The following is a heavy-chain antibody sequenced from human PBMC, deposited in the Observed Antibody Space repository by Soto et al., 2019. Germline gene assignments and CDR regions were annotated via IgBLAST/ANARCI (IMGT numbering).Heavy chain of an antibody. CDR3: ARDFDQHLVLFFSTTSNWFDP. Sequence: ASVKVSCKASGYTFTSYAMHWVRQAPGQWLEWMGWINAGNGNTKYSQKFQGRVTITRDTSASTAYMELSSLRSEDTAVYYCARDFDQHLVLFFSTTSNWFDPWGQGSLVTV. D-gene: IGHD6-13*01. V-gene: IGHV1-3*01. CDR2: INAGNGNT. J-gene: IGHJ5*02. CDR1: GYTFTSYA.